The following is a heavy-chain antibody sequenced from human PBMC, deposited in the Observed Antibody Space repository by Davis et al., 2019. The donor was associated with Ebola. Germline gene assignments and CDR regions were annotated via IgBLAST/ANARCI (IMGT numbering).Heavy chain of an antibody. CDR2: IRADGGRI. V-gene: IGHV3-7*03. Sequence: PGGSLRLSCVASGFTFSSYWMSWVRQAPGKGLEWVANIRADGGRIDYVEAVKGRFVISRDNAKSSVYLQMNSLRAEDTAVYFCVRDSDYGATGDQWGQGTLVTVSS. D-gene: IGHD4-17*01. CDR1: GFTFSSYW. J-gene: IGHJ4*02. CDR3: VRDSDYGATGDQ.